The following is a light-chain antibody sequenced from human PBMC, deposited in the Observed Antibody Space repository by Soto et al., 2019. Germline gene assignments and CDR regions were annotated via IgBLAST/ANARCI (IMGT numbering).Light chain of an antibody. V-gene: IGKV3D-15*01. Sequence: MTQSPSTLSGSIGDRVTITCRASQSVSNNYLAWYQQKPGQAPRLLIYDASDRATGIPARFSGSGAGTDFTLTISSLQSEDCAIYYCQQYHTWPITFGGGTKV. J-gene: IGKJ4*01. CDR2: DAS. CDR3: QQYHTWPIT. CDR1: QSVSNN.